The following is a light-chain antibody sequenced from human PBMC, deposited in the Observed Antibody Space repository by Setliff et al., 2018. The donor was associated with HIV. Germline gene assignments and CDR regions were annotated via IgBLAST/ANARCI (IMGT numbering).Light chain of an antibody. CDR3: SSYTSTSPLG. CDR2: EVS. V-gene: IGLV2-14*01. Sequence: QSVLTQPASVSGSPGQSITISCTGTSSDVGGYNYVSWYQQHPGKVPKLMIYEVSNRPSGVSNRFSASKSGNTASLTISGLQAEDEADYYCSSYTSTSPLGVGTGTKVTVL. J-gene: IGLJ1*01. CDR1: SSDVGGYNY.